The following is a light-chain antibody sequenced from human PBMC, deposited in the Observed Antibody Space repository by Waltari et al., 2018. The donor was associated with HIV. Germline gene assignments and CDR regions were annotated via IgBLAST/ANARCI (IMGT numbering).Light chain of an antibody. V-gene: IGLV1-44*01. CDR2: SNN. Sequence: QSVLTQPPSASGTPGQRVTISCSGSRSNIGSNTVNWYQQLPGTAPKLLIYSNNRPPSGVPDRFSGSKSGTSASLAISGLQSEDEADYYCAAWDDNLNGWVFGGGTKLTVL. CDR1: RSNIGSNT. CDR3: AAWDDNLNGWV. J-gene: IGLJ3*02.